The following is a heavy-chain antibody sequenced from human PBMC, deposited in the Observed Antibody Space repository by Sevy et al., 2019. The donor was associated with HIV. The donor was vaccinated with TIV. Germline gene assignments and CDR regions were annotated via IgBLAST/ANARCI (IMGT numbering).Heavy chain of an antibody. J-gene: IGHJ3*02. CDR3: ASLPNNYYDSGGFSGNDAFDI. V-gene: IGHV3-33*01. D-gene: IGHD3-22*01. CDR2: LWNDRSNK. Sequence: GGSLRLSCAASGFTFSSYGMHWVRRAPGKGLEWVAVLWNDRSNKDYADSVKGRFTISRDNSKNTLYLQMNSLRAEDTAVYYCASLPNNYYDSGGFSGNDAFDIWGQGTMVTVSS. CDR1: GFTFSSYG.